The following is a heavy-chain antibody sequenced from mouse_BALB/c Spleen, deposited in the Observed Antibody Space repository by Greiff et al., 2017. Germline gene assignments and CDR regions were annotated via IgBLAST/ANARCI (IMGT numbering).Heavy chain of an antibody. CDR1: GYSFTGYT. Sequence: VQLQQSGPELVKPGASMKISCKASGYSFTGYTMNWVKQSHGKNLEWIGLINPYNGGTSYNQKFKGKATLTVDKSSSTAYMELLSLTSEDSAVYYCARCDPYYGSSSYYFDYWGQGTTLTVSS. CDR3: ARCDPYYGSSSYYFDY. CDR2: INPYNGGT. D-gene: IGHD1-1*01. V-gene: IGHV1-18*01. J-gene: IGHJ2*01.